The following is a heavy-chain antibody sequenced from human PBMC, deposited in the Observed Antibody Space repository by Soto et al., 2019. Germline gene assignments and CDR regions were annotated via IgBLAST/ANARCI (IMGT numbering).Heavy chain of an antibody. Sequence: EVQLVESGGGLVQPGGSLRLSCAASGIPVSSNYMTWVRQAPGKGLEWVSVLHSGGDTYYANSVKGRFTISRHDSTNTLILQMNSLTPEDTAVYYCVRDGPYYYASRMDVWGQGTTVTVSS. CDR1: GIPVSSNY. V-gene: IGHV3-53*04. J-gene: IGHJ6*02. D-gene: IGHD3-10*01. CDR2: LHSGGDT. CDR3: VRDGPYYYASRMDV.